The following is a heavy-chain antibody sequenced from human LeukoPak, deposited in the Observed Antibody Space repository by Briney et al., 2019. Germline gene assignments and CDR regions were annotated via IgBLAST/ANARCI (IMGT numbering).Heavy chain of an antibody. J-gene: IGHJ4*02. D-gene: IGHD2-2*01. V-gene: IGHV4-30-4*08. Sequence: SETLSLTCAVSGYSISSGYYWSWIRQPPGKGLEWIGYIYYSGSNYYNPSLKSRVTISVDTSKNQFSLKLSSVTAADTAVYYCARVVPAAIGGDFDYWGQGTLVTVSS. CDR1: GYSISSGYY. CDR2: IYYSGSN. CDR3: ARVVPAAIGGDFDY.